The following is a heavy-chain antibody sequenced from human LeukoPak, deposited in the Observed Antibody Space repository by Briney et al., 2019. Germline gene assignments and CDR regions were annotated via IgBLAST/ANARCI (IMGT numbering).Heavy chain of an antibody. Sequence: ASVKVSCKASGYTFTSYDINWVRQATGQGLEWMGWMNPNSGNTGYAQKFQGRVTITRNTSISTAYMELSSLRSEDTAVYYCATGPPYYYYMDVWGKGTTVTVSS. CDR1: GYTFTSYD. J-gene: IGHJ6*03. CDR3: ATGPPYYYYMDV. CDR2: MNPNSGNT. V-gene: IGHV1-8*03.